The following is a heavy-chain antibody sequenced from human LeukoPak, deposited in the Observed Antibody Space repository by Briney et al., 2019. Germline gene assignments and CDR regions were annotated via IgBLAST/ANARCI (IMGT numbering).Heavy chain of an antibody. CDR3: ARSPSGEPTN. CDR2: LYGGGST. CDR1: GVTFSSSY. Sequence: GGSLRLSCAASGVTFSSSYMSWVRQAPGKGLEWVSVLYGGGSTYYADSVKGRFTISRDNSKNTLYLQMNSLRAEDTAVYYCARSPSGEPTNWGQGTLVTVSS. J-gene: IGHJ4*02. V-gene: IGHV3-53*01. D-gene: IGHD3-16*01.